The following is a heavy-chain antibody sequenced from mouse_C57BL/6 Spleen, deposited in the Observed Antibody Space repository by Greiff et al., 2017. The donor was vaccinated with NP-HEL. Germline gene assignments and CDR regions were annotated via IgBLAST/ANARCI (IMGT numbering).Heavy chain of an antibody. J-gene: IGHJ2*01. V-gene: IGHV7-1*01. Sequence: EVQLVESGGGLVQSGRSLRLSCATSGFTFSDFYMEWVRQAPGKGLEWIAASRNKANDYTTEYSASVKGRFIVSRDTSQSILYLQMNALRAEDTAIYYCARDAPGGASFDYWGQGTTLTVSS. CDR2: SRNKANDYTT. CDR3: ARDAPGGASFDY. D-gene: IGHD6-1*01. CDR1: GFTFSDFY.